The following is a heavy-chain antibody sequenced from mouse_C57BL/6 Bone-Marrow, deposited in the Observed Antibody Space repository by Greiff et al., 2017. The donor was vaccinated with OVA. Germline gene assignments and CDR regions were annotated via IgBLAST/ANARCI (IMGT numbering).Heavy chain of an antibody. CDR2: INPNNGGT. CDR1: GYTFTDYY. V-gene: IGHV1-26*01. Sequence: EVQLQQSGPELVKPGASVKISCKASGYTFTDYYMNWVKQSHGKSLEWIGDINPNNGGTSYNQKFKGKAKLTVDKTSSTAYMELRSLTSEDSAVYYCARIYYYGSIHWYFDVWGTGTTVTVSS. CDR3: ARIYYYGSIHWYFDV. D-gene: IGHD1-1*01. J-gene: IGHJ1*03.